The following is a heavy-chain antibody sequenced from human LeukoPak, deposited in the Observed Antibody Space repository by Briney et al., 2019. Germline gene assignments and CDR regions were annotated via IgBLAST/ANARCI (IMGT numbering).Heavy chain of an antibody. D-gene: IGHD2-2*01. CDR2: IGSNSKYI. V-gene: IGHV3-21*01. Sequence: GGSLRLSCVASGFTFSSYSLNWVRRAPGKGLEWVSSIGSNSKYIYYADSVKGRFTSSRDNAKNSLSLQMLSLRAEDTAVYYCARGTDIVVIPIVDDSFDLWGQGTVVTVSS. CDR1: GFTFSSYS. CDR3: ARGTDIVVIPIVDDSFDL. J-gene: IGHJ3*01.